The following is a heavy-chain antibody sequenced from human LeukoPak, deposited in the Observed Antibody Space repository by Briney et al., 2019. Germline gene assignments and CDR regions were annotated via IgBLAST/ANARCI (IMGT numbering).Heavy chain of an antibody. J-gene: IGHJ4*02. Sequence: PGGSLRLSCAASGFTFSSYSMNWVRQAPGKGLGWVSSISSSSSYIYYADSVKGRFTISRDNAKNSLYLQMNSLRAEDTAVYYCARDLYDSSGYYGYWGQGTLVTVSS. CDR3: ARDLYDSSGYYGY. V-gene: IGHV3-21*01. CDR2: ISSSSSYI. CDR1: GFTFSSYS. D-gene: IGHD3-22*01.